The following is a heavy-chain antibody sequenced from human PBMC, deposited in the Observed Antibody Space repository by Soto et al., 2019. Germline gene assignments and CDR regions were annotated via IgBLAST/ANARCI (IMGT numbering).Heavy chain of an antibody. J-gene: IGHJ4*02. CDR2: FDAENGNT. Sequence: ASVKVSCKVSGYTLTELSMHWVRQAPGKGLEWMGCFDAENGNTIYAQKLQGRVTMTTDTSTNTAYMELRSLRSDDTAVYYCARDLSLNYYDSSGPTKYWGQGTLVTVSS. D-gene: IGHD3-22*01. CDR1: GYTLTELS. V-gene: IGHV1-24*01. CDR3: ARDLSLNYYDSSGPTKY.